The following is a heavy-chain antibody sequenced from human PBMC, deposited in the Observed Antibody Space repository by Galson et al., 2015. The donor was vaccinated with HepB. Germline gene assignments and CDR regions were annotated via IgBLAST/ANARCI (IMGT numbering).Heavy chain of an antibody. CDR2: INPSGGST. J-gene: IGHJ4*02. D-gene: IGHD2-2*01. CDR3: ARDGGHIVVVPAAMQFAFDY. CDR1: GYTFTSYY. V-gene: IGHV1-46*01. Sequence: SVKVSCKASGYTFTSYYMHWVRQAPGQGLEWMGIINPSGGSTSYAQKFQGRVTMTRDTSTSTVYMELSSLRSEDTAVYYCARDGGHIVVVPAAMQFAFDYWGQGTLVTVSS.